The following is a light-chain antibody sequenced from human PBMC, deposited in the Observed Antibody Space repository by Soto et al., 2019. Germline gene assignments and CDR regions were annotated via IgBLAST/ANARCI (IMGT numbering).Light chain of an antibody. CDR2: WAS. Sequence: DIVMPQSPDSLAVSLGERATINCKSSQSVLYSSNNKNYLAWYQQKPGQPPKLLIYWASTRESGVPDRFSGSGSGTDFTLNISSLQAEDVAVYYCQQYYSTPPFTFGPGTKVDIK. V-gene: IGKV4-1*01. CDR3: QQYYSTPPFT. CDR1: QSVLYSSNNKNY. J-gene: IGKJ3*01.